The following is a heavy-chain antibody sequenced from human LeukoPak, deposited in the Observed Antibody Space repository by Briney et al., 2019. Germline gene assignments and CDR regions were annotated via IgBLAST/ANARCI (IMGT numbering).Heavy chain of an antibody. D-gene: IGHD3-10*01. CDR2: IYYSGST. V-gene: IGHV4-39*01. J-gene: IGHJ3*02. CDR1: GGSISSSSYY. Sequence: SKTRALTCTGTGGSISSSSYYWGWIRQPPGKGLEWIGSIYYSGSTYYNPSLKSRVTISVDTPKNQFSLKLTSVTAADTAVYYCARHTPGELDAFDMWGQGTMVTVSS. CDR3: ARHTPGELDAFDM.